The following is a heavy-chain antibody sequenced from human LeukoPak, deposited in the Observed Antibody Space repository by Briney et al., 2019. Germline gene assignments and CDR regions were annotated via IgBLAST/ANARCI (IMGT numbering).Heavy chain of an antibody. J-gene: IGHJ4*02. CDR3: TIGRDIAVAGPGGYFDH. Sequence: GGSLRLSCAASGFTFSDYHMNWIRQAPGKGLEWLSYLSPGDGTIYFADSVRGRFTISRDNAKNSLYLQMNSLTADDTAVYYCTIGRDIAVAGPGGYFDHWGQGTLVTVSS. CDR2: LSPGDGTI. V-gene: IGHV3-11*01. CDR1: GFTFSDYH. D-gene: IGHD6-19*01.